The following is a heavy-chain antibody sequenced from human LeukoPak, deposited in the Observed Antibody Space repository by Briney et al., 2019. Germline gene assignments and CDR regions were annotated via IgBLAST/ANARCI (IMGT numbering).Heavy chain of an antibody. CDR3: ARDQRLVDY. D-gene: IGHD6-19*01. CDR1: GGSISSSSYY. Sequence: PSETLSLTCTVSGGSISSSSYYWGWIRQPPGKGLEWIGSIYYSGSTYYNPSLKSRVTISVDTSKNQFSLKLSSVTAADTAVYYCARDQRLVDYWGQGTLVTVSS. J-gene: IGHJ4*02. V-gene: IGHV4-39*07. CDR2: IYYSGST.